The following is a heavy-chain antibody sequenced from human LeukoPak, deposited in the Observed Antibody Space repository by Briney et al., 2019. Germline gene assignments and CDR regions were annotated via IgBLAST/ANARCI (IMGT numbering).Heavy chain of an antibody. J-gene: IGHJ3*01. CDR1: GDNYRDYY. D-gene: IGHD3-3*01. V-gene: IGHV1-2*02. CDR2: INPHSGGT. CDR3: ARVNRFFFFKQKAAYEI. Sequence: ASVKVSCKASGDNYRDYYIHWVRHAPGQGLEWMEWINPHSGGTRYAPKFQGRVTMSSDTAINTAYMELRRLRSDDTAVFYCARVNRFFFFKQKAAYEIWGQGTRVTVSS.